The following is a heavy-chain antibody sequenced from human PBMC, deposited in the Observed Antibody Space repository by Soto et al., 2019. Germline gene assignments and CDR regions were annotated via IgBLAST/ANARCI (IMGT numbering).Heavy chain of an antibody. Sequence: SLRLSCAASGFTFDDYAMHWVRQAPGKGLEWVSGISWNSGSIGYADSVKGRFTISRDNAKNSLYLQMNSLRAEDTALYYCAKDHRGGPDAFDIWGQGTMVTVSS. CDR3: AKDHRGGPDAFDI. CDR2: ISWNSGSI. D-gene: IGHD3-16*01. V-gene: IGHV3-9*01. CDR1: GFTFDDYA. J-gene: IGHJ3*02.